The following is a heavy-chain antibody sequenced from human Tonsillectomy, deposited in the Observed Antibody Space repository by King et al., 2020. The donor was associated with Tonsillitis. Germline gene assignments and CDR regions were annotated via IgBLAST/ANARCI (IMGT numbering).Heavy chain of an antibody. J-gene: IGHJ4*02. CDR2: ISGSGGST. V-gene: IGHV3-23*04. CDR1: GFTFSSYA. CDR3: AKSQFLALVSIDS. D-gene: IGHD3-9*01. Sequence: VQLVESGGALVQPGGSLRLSCAASGFTFSSYAMSGVRQAPGKGLEWVSGISGSGGSTYYADSVKGRFTISRDNYKTTLYLQMNSLRAEDTALYYCAKSQFLALVSIDSWGQGTLVPGSS.